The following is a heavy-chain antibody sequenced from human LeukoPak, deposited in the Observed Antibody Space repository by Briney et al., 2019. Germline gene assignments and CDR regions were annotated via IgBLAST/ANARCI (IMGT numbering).Heavy chain of an antibody. CDR2: IYPGDSDT. D-gene: IGHD2-2*01. CDR3: ARLEGSVPAAKAAGDY. V-gene: IGHV5-51*01. J-gene: IGHJ4*02. Sequence: GESLKISCKGSGYSFTSYWIGWVRQMPGKGLEWMGIIYPGDSDTRYSPSFQGQVTISADKSISTAYLQWSSLKASDTAMYYCARLEGSVPAAKAAGDYWGQGTLVTVSS. CDR1: GYSFTSYW.